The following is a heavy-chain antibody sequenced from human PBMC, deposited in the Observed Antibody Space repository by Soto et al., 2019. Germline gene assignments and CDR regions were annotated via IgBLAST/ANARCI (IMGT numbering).Heavy chain of an antibody. CDR1: GFTFSSSW. CDR2: IKQDGSEK. J-gene: IGHJ4*02. Sequence: GGSLRLSCAASGFTFSSSWMSWVRQAPGKGLEWVANIKQDGSEKYYVDSVKGRFTISRDSAKNSLYLQMNSLRAEDTAVYYCARVDGRLDYWGQGTLVTVSS. CDR3: ARVDGRLDY. V-gene: IGHV3-7*03.